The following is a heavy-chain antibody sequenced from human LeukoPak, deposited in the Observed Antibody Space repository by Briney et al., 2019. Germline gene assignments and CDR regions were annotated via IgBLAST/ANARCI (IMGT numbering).Heavy chain of an antibody. D-gene: IGHD2-21*02. CDR2: IYTSGST. J-gene: IGHJ4*02. CDR1: GGSISSGSYY. CDR3: ARAAYCGGDCYSELDY. Sequence: SQTLSLTCTVSGGSISSGSYYWSWIRQPAGKGLEWIGRIYTSGSTNYNPSLKSRVTISVDTSKNQFSLKLSSVTAADTAVYYCARAAYCGGDCYSELDYWGQGTLVTVSS. V-gene: IGHV4-61*02.